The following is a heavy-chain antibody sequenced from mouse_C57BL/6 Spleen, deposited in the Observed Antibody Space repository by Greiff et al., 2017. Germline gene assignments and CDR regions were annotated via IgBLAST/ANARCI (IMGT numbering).Heavy chain of an antibody. Sequence: QVTLKESGPGILQPSQTLSLTCSFSGFSLSTFGMGVGWIRQPSGKGLEWLAHIWWDDDKYYNPALKSRLTISKDTSKNQVFLKIANVDTADTATYYCARIPPMITTRRAYYFDYWGQGTTLTVSS. CDR1: GFSLSTFGMG. CDR3: ARIPPMITTRRAYYFDY. J-gene: IGHJ2*01. CDR2: IWWDDDK. V-gene: IGHV8-8*01. D-gene: IGHD2-4*01.